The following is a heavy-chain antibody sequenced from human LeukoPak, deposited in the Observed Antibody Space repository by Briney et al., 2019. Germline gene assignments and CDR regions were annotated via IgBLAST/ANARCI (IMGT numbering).Heavy chain of an antibody. Sequence: SGGSLRLSCAASGFTISSYAMNWVRQAPGKGLEWVSSISSSSSYIYYADSVKGRFTISRDNAKNSLYLQMNSLRAEDTAVYYCASGVTTGFDYWGQGTLVTVSS. CDR1: GFTISSYA. CDR3: ASGVTTGFDY. J-gene: IGHJ4*02. V-gene: IGHV3-21*01. CDR2: ISSSSSYI. D-gene: IGHD4-17*01.